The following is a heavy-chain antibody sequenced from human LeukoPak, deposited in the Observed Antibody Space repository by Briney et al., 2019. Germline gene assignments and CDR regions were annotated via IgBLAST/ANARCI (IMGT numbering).Heavy chain of an antibody. CDR3: ARGEVAASDFDY. J-gene: IGHJ4*02. V-gene: IGHV1-3*01. Sequence: ASVKVSCKTSGYTFISYGINWVRQAPGQRLEWMGWINAGNGNTKYSQKFQGRVTITRDTSASTAYMELSSLRSEDTAVYYCARGEVAASDFDYWGQGTLVTVSS. D-gene: IGHD6-19*01. CDR1: GYTFISYG. CDR2: INAGNGNT.